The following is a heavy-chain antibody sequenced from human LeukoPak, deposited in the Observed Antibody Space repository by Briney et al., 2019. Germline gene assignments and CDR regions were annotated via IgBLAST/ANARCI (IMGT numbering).Heavy chain of an antibody. J-gene: IGHJ4*02. CDR1: GFTFSSYW. Sequence: GGSLRLSCAASGFTFSSYWMHWVRRAPGKGLVWVSHINSDGSNTNYADSVKGRFTISRDNAENTLYLQMNSLTAEDTAVYYCARDRGYNLDYWGQGTLVTVSS. V-gene: IGHV3-74*01. CDR2: INSDGSNT. D-gene: IGHD5-24*01. CDR3: ARDRGYNLDY.